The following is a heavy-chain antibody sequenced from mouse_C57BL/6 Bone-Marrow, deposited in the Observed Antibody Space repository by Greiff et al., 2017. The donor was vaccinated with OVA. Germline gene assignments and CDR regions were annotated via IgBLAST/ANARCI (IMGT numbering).Heavy chain of an antibody. J-gene: IGHJ4*01. CDR2: IWSDGST. CDR1: GFSLTSYG. D-gene: IGHD2-1*01. Sequence: VKLMESGPGLVAPSQSLSITCTVSGFSLTSYGVHWVRQPPGKGLEWLVVIWSDGSTTYNSALKSRLSISKDNSKSQVFLKMNSLQTDDTAMYYCARHDGNYVYAMDYWGQGTSVTVSS. V-gene: IGHV2-6-1*01. CDR3: ARHDGNYVYAMDY.